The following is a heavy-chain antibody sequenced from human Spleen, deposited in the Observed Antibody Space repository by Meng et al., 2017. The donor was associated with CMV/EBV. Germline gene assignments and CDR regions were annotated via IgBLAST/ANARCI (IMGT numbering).Heavy chain of an antibody. CDR3: GRGPYCGGDCYSSVDS. V-gene: IGHV4-31*03. Sequence: LRLSCTVSGGSISTGRYFWSWVRQHPGKGLEWIGYIYFSGTTYYNPSLKSRVTISVDTSKNQFSLKLRSVIAADTAVYYCGRGPYCGGDCYSSVDSWGQGTLVTVSS. CDR2: IYFSGTT. CDR1: GGSISTGRYF. J-gene: IGHJ4*02. D-gene: IGHD2-21*01.